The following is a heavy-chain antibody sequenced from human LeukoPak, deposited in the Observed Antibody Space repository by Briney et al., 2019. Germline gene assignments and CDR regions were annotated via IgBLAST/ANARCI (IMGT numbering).Heavy chain of an antibody. Sequence: ASVKVSCKVSGYTLTELSMHWVRQAPGQGLEWMGWINPNSGGTNYAQKFQGRVTMTRDTSISTAYMGLSRLRSEDTAVYYCARGEGVPWFDPWGQGTLVTVSS. D-gene: IGHD3-16*01. J-gene: IGHJ5*02. CDR1: GYTLTELS. V-gene: IGHV1-2*02. CDR2: INPNSGGT. CDR3: ARGEGVPWFDP.